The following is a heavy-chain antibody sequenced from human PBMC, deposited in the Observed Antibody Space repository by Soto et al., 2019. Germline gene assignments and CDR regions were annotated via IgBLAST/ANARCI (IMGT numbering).Heavy chain of an antibody. D-gene: IGHD2-8*02. V-gene: IGHV1-69*13. CDR3: ARKIPDTGGFDY. J-gene: IGHJ4*02. CDR1: GGTFSSYA. Sequence: ASVKVSCKASGGTFSSYAISWVRQAPGQGLEWMGGIIPIFGTANYAQKFQGRVTITADESTSTAYMELSSLRSEDTAVYYCARKIPDTGGFDYWGQGILVTVSS. CDR2: IIPIFGTA.